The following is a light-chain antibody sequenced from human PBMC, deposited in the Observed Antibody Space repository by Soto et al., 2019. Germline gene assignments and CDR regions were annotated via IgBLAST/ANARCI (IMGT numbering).Light chain of an antibody. V-gene: IGKV1-6*01. CDR3: LQDYSYPLT. Sequence: AIPLTQSPSSLSASVGDRVTITCRAGQGISGALAWYQQKPGKAPKLLIYAAYILQSGVPSSFSGSGSGTDFTLTISSLQPEDFATYFCLQDYSYPLTFGGGTKLEIK. CDR1: QGISGA. CDR2: AAY. J-gene: IGKJ4*01.